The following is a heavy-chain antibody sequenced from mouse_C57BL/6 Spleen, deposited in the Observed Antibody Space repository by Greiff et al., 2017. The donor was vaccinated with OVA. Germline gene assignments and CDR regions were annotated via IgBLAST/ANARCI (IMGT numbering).Heavy chain of an antibody. D-gene: IGHD1-1*01. CDR1: GYAFSSSW. CDR2: IYPGDGDT. Sequence: QVQLQQSGPELVKPGASVKISCEASGYAFSSSWMNWVKQRPGKGLEWIGRIYPGDGDTNYNGKFKGKATLTADKSSSPAYMQLSSLTSEDSAVYFCARGPYSPFAYWGQGTLVTVSA. V-gene: IGHV1-82*01. J-gene: IGHJ3*01. CDR3: ARGPYSPFAY.